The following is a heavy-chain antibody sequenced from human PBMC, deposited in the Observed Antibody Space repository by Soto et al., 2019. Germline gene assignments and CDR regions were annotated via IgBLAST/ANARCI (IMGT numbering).Heavy chain of an antibody. D-gene: IGHD4-4*01. CDR1: GFTFDDYA. V-gene: IGHV3-9*01. CDR2: ISWNRCKI. Sequence: VQLVESGGGLVQPGRSLRLSCAASGFTFDDYAMHWVRQAPGKGLEWVSWISWNRCKIDYADSMKGRFTISRDNAKNTLYLQINSLRTDDTAMYYCAKDMGPFTVITYYHYGMEVWRQGTTVTVSS. CDR3: AKDMGPFTVITYYHYGMEV. J-gene: IGHJ6*02.